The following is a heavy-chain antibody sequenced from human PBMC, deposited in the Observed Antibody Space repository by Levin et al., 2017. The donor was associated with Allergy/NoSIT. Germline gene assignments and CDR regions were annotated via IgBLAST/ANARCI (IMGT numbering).Heavy chain of an antibody. CDR1: GGSFSGYY. V-gene: IGHV4-34*01. D-gene: IGHD4-11*01. CDR3: ARGMSTVTQARRGQGPPRRGPTTKQFDY. CDR2: INHSGSA. J-gene: IGHJ4*02. Sequence: NASETLSLTCAVYGGSFSGYYWSWIRQSPRKGLEWIGEINHSGSANYNPSVKTPVSMSVDTSTRQVYLNMRSVSAADTAVYYCARGMSTVTQARRGQGPPRRGPTTKQFDYWGQGTLVTVSS.